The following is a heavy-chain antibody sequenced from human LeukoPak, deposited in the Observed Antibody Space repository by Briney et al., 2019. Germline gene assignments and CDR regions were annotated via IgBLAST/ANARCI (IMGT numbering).Heavy chain of an antibody. Sequence: PSETLSLTCTVSGGSISSSSYYWGWIRQPPGKGLEWIGSIYHSGSTYYNPSLKSRVTIAVETSKNQFSLKLSSVTAADTAVYYCQLLSGYDLNFDYWGQGTLVTVSS. CDR3: QLLSGYDLNFDY. V-gene: IGHV4-39*07. D-gene: IGHD5-12*01. J-gene: IGHJ4*02. CDR1: GGSISSSSYY. CDR2: IYHSGST.